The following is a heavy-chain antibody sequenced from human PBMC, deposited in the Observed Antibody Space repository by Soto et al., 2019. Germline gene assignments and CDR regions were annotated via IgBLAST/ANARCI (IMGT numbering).Heavy chain of an antibody. D-gene: IGHD2-2*01. V-gene: IGHV4-4*02. Sequence: PSETLSLTCAVSGGSISSSNWWSWVRQPPGKGLEWIGEIYHSGSTNYNPSLKSRVTISVDKSKNQFSLKLSSVTAADTAVYYCARGREYQLPSGYYYGMDVWGQGTAVT. CDR1: GGSISSSNW. CDR2: IYHSGST. CDR3: ARGREYQLPSGYYYGMDV. J-gene: IGHJ6*02.